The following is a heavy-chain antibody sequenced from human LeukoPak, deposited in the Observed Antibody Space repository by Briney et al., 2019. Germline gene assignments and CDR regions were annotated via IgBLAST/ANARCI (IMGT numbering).Heavy chain of an antibody. D-gene: IGHD3-16*01. J-gene: IGHJ4*02. CDR3: ARWGIEVPQSYLDY. V-gene: IGHV3-21*01. CDR2: ISSDSTYI. Sequence: GGYLRLSCAASGFTVRTYSMNWVRQAQGQGLEWVSYISSDSTYIFYADSVKGRFTISRDNAKTSLYLQMNSLRAEDTAVYYCARWGIEVPQSYLDYWGQGTLVTVSS. CDR1: GFTVRTYS.